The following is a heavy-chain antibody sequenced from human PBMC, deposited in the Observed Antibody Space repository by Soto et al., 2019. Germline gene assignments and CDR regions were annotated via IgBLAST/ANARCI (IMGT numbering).Heavy chain of an antibody. Sequence: GGSLRLSCAASGFTFSSYGMHWVRQAPGKGLEWVAVISYDGSNKYYADSVKGRFTISRDNSKNTLYLQMNSLRAEDTAVYYCAKSDYYGSGSLNWFDPWGQGTLATVSS. V-gene: IGHV3-30*18. D-gene: IGHD3-10*01. J-gene: IGHJ5*02. CDR1: GFTFSSYG. CDR2: ISYDGSNK. CDR3: AKSDYYGSGSLNWFDP.